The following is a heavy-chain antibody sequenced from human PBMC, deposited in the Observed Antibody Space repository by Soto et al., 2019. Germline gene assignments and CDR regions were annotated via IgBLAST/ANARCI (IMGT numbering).Heavy chain of an antibody. J-gene: IGHJ4*02. CDR3: APALQDLPLSIY. CDR2: IDPEDGET. D-gene: IGHD2-2*01. CDR1: GYTLTELP. V-gene: IGHV1-24*01. Sequence: GAPVKVSSKVSGYTLTELPMHWVRQAPGKGLEWTGGIDPEDGETVYAQKFQGRVTMTGDTSTDTAYRKLSSLRSEDPAVYYCAPALQDLPLSIYWHEGILVTVCS.